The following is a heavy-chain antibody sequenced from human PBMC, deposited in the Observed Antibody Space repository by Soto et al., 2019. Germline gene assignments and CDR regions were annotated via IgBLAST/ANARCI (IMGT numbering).Heavy chain of an antibody. J-gene: IGHJ3*02. Sequence: QVQLQQWGAGLLKPSETLSLTCAVYGGFVTSGSYSWSWIRQPPGKGLEWIGEMSHSGGNHFNPSLKSRVTISVDTSKNQFTLKMSSVTAANTALYYCARVERGTATTVVAAFDIWGPGTMVTVSS. CDR2: MSHSGGN. CDR1: GGFVTSGSYS. V-gene: IGHV4-34*01. D-gene: IGHD1-1*01. CDR3: ARVERGTATTVVAAFDI.